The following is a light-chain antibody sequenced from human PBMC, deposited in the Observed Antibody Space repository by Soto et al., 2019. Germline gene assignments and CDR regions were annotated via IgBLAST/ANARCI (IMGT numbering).Light chain of an antibody. J-gene: IGLJ3*02. CDR1: DSDVGGYNY. CDR2: EVI. V-gene: IGLV2-14*03. CDR3: SSYTSSRTLV. Sequence: QSVLTQPASVSGSPGQSITTSCTGTDSDVGGYNYVSWYQQHPGKAPKLMIYEVINRPSGVSNRFSGSKSANTASLTISGLQAEDEADYYCSSYTSSRTLVFGGGTKVTVL.